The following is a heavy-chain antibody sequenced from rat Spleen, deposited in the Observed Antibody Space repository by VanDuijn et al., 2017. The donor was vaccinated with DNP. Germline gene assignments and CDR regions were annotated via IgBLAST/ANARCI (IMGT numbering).Heavy chain of an antibody. CDR3: ARHRTIMPYYYAMDA. J-gene: IGHJ4*01. CDR1: GFTFSNYG. CDR2: ISGGGGNT. D-gene: IGHD1-12*01. Sequence: EVQLVESGGGPVQPGRSLKLSCTASGFTFSNYGIHWIRQAPTKGLEWVASISGGGGNTYYQDSVKGRFTISRDNAKSTLYLQMDSLRSEDTATYYCARHRTIMPYYYAMDAWGQGASVTVSS. V-gene: IGHV5S13*01.